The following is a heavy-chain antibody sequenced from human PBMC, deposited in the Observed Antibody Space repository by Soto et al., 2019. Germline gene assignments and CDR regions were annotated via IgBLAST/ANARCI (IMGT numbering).Heavy chain of an antibody. V-gene: IGHV3-15*07. Sequence: EVQLVESGGGLVKPGGSLRLSCAASGFTFSNAWMNWVRQAPGKGLEWVGRIKSKTDGGTTDYAAPVKGRFTISRXXSKNTLYLQMNSLKTEDTAVYYCTTGLSGYYWGDYWGQGTLVTVSS. CDR3: TTGLSGYYWGDY. D-gene: IGHD3-22*01. J-gene: IGHJ4*02. CDR2: IKSKTDGGTT. CDR1: GFTFSNAW.